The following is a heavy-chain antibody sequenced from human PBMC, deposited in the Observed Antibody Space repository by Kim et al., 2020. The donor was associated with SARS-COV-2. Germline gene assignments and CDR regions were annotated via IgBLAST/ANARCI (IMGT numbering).Heavy chain of an antibody. V-gene: IGHV3-23*01. CDR2: IGVADGT. CDR1: GFSFNNYG. J-gene: IGHJ4*02. D-gene: IGHD5-12*01. CDR3: ARYRGGSTPYDH. Sequence: GGSLRLSCVASGFSFNNYGGAWVRQAPGKGLEWVSGIGVADGTSHADAVKGRFSMSRDTSKTTLFLQMNSLGVDDSAVYYCARYRGGSTPYDHWGRGTLVSVSS.